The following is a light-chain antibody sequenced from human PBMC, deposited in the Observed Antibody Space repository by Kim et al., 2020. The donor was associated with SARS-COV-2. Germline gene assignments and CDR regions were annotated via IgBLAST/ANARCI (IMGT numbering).Light chain of an antibody. Sequence: SLAPGERRSRSGRDSQSSSRLAWYQQKPGQAPRLLIYDVSTRATGIPDRFSGSGSGTDFTLTISRLEPEDFAVYYCQQYGRLPRTFGQGTKVDIK. CDR1: QSSSR. CDR3: QQYGRLPRT. CDR2: DVS. V-gene: IGKV3-20*01. J-gene: IGKJ1*01.